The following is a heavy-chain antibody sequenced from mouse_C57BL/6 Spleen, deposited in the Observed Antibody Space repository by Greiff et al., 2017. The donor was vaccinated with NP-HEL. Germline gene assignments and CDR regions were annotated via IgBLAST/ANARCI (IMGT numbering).Heavy chain of an antibody. CDR1: GYAFSSSW. J-gene: IGHJ3*01. D-gene: IGHD3-2*02. V-gene: IGHV1-82*01. CDR2: IYPGDGDT. Sequence: QVQLKESGPELVKPGASVKISCKASGYAFSSSWMNWVKQRPGKGLEWIGRIYPGDGDTNYNGKFKGKATLTADKSSSTAYMQLSSLTSEDSAVYFCARKGSSGYAWFAYWGQGTLVTVSA. CDR3: ARKGSSGYAWFAY.